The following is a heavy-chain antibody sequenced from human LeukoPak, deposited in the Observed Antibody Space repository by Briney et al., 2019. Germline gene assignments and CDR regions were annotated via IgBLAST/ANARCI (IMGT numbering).Heavy chain of an antibody. CDR2: IYPGDSDT. D-gene: IGHD3-10*01. CDR3: ARRDYYGSGSYYVLDY. J-gene: IGHJ4*02. Sequence: GESLKISCKGSGYSFTSYWIGWVRQMPGKGLEWMGIIYPGDSDTRYSPSFQGQVTISADKSISTAYLQWSSLKASDTAMYYRARRDYYGSGSYYVLDYWGQGTLVTVSS. CDR1: GYSFTSYW. V-gene: IGHV5-51*01.